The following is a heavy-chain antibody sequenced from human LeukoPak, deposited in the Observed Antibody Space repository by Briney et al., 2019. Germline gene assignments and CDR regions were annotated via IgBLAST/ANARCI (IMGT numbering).Heavy chain of an antibody. V-gene: IGHV3-7*01. J-gene: IGHJ4*02. D-gene: IGHD1-26*01. CDR1: GFTFSSYW. Sequence: GGSLRLSCVASGFTFSSYWMAWVRQAPGKGLEWVAIIKQDESEKNYVDSVKGRFTISRDNAKNSLFLQMNSLRVEDTAVYYCARDVAGSLDYWGQGTLVTVSS. CDR3: ARDVAGSLDY. CDR2: IKQDESEK.